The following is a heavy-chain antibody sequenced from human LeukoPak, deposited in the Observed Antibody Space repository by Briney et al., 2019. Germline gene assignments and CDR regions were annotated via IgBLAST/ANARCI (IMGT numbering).Heavy chain of an antibody. Sequence: GGSLRLSCAASGFTFSSYAMSWVRQAPGKGLEWVGRIKSKTDGGTTDYAAPVKGRFTISRDDSKNTLNLQMNSLRTEDTAVYYCTPSIAVAGSLDYWGQGTLVTVSS. D-gene: IGHD6-19*01. CDR1: GFTFSSYA. CDR3: TPSIAVAGSLDY. V-gene: IGHV3-15*01. J-gene: IGHJ4*02. CDR2: IKSKTDGGTT.